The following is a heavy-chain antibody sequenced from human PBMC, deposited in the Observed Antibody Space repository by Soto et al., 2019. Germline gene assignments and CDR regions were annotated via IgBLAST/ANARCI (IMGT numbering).Heavy chain of an antibody. CDR3: ARELFGVVMPGFYYMDV. Sequence: GGSLRLSCAASGFTFSSYWMHWVRQAPGKGLVWVSRINSDGSSTSYADSVKGRFTISRDNAKNTLYLQMNSLRAEDTAVYYCARELFGVVMPGFYYMDVWGKGTTVTVSS. V-gene: IGHV3-74*01. CDR1: GFTFSSYW. D-gene: IGHD3-3*01. CDR2: INSDGSST. J-gene: IGHJ6*03.